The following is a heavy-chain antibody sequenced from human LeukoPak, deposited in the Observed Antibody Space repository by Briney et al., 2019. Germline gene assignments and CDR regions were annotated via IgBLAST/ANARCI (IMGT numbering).Heavy chain of an antibody. V-gene: IGHV3-74*01. CDR3: ARDMDRYYMDV. J-gene: IGHJ6*03. CDR1: GFTFDDYG. Sequence: GGSLRLSCAASGFTFDDYGMNWVRQAPGKGLVWVSRINTVESSTTYADSVKGRFTISRDNAKSTLYLQMNSLRAEDTAVYYCARDMDRYYMDVWGKGTTVTVSS. D-gene: IGHD3-10*01. CDR2: INTVESST.